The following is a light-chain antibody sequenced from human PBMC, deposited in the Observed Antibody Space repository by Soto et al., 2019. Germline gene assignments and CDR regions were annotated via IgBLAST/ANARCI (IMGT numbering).Light chain of an antibody. CDR1: QNIRNY. J-gene: IGKJ5*01. V-gene: IGKV1-39*01. CDR3: QQSYSTPLT. CDR2: GAS. Sequence: DIEMTQSPSSLSASIGDRVTITCRASQNIRNYLNWYQQKSGKAPKLLIYGASSLRSGVPSRFGGSGSGTDFTLTISSLQPEDFATYYCQQSYSTPLTFGQGTRLENK.